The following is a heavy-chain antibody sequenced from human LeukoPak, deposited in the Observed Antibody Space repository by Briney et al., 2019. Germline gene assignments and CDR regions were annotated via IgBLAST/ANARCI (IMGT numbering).Heavy chain of an antibody. CDR3: ASWDPQLGDAFDI. CDR2: ISYDGSYK. J-gene: IGHJ3*02. D-gene: IGHD3-16*01. Sequence: GGSLRLSCAASGFTFSTSGMHWVRQSPGKGLERMALISYDGSYKDFADSVQGRFTISRDNSKNTLYLQMNSLRPEDTAVYYCASWDPQLGDAFDIWGQGTMVTVSS. V-gene: IGHV3-30*03. CDR1: GFTFSTSG.